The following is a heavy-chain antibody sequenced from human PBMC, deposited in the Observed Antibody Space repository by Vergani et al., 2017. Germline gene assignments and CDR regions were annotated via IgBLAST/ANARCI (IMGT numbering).Heavy chain of an antibody. CDR3: AKTISGSYYQLDY. J-gene: IGHJ4*02. V-gene: IGHV3-23*04. D-gene: IGHD1-26*01. CDR1: GLTFIMHA. CDR2: ISGSGGST. Sequence: EVQVVESGGGLVQPGRSLRLSCAASGLTFIMHAMSWVRQAPGKGLEWVSVISGSGGSTDYADSVKGRFTISRDNSKNTLQLQMNSLRAGDTAVYFCAKTISGSYYQLDYWGQGTLVTVSS.